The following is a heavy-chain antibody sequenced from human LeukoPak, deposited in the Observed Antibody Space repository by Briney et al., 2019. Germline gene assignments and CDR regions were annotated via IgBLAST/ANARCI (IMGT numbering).Heavy chain of an antibody. D-gene: IGHD6-13*01. J-gene: IGHJ4*02. CDR3: AKGSIAAAGTGDIDY. CDR1: GFSFSSYA. CDR2: ISGSGGST. V-gene: IGHV3-23*01. Sequence: GGSLRLSCAASGFSFSSYAMSWVRQAPGKGLEWVSAISGSGGSTYYADSVKGRFTISRDNSKNTLYLQMNSLRAEDTAVYYCAKGSIAAAGTGDIDYWGQGTLVTVSS.